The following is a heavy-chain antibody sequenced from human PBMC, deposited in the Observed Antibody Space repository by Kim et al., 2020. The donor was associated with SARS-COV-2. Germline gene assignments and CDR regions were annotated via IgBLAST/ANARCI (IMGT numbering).Heavy chain of an antibody. Sequence: ASVKVSCKASGYTFTSYDINWVRQATGQGLEWMGWMNPNSGNTGYAQKFQGRVTMTRDTSISTAYMELSSLRSEDTAVYYCASWYRDYDSDDYWGQGTLVTGSS. D-gene: IGHD5-12*01. CDR3: ASWYRDYDSDDY. CDR1: GYTFTSYD. J-gene: IGHJ4*02. CDR2: MNPNSGNT. V-gene: IGHV1-8*01.